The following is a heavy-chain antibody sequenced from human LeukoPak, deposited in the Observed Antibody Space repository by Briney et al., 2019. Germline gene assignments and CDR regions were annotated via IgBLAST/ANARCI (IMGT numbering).Heavy chain of an antibody. V-gene: IGHV3-74*01. CDR1: GFTFSSYW. D-gene: IGHD6-19*01. CDR2: INSDGSST. J-gene: IGHJ4*02. CDR3: ARAGYSSGWYYFDY. Sequence: PGGSLRLSCAASGFTFSSYWMHWVRQAPGKGLVWVSRINSDGSSTSYADSVKGRFTISRDNAKNTLYQQMNSLRAEDTAVYYCARAGYSSGWYYFDYWGQGTLVTVSS.